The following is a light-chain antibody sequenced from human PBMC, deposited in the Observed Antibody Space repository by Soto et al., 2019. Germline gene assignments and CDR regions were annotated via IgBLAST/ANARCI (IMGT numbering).Light chain of an antibody. V-gene: IGLV2-11*01. CDR1: SSDVGGYNY. CDR3: CSYAGSYTYV. J-gene: IGLJ1*01. CDR2: DVS. Sequence: VLTQPRSVSGSPGQSVTISCTGTSSDVGGYNYVSWYQQHPGKAPKLMIYDVSKRPSGVPDRFSVSKSGNTASLTISGLQAEDEADYYCCSYAGSYTYVFGTGTKVTVL.